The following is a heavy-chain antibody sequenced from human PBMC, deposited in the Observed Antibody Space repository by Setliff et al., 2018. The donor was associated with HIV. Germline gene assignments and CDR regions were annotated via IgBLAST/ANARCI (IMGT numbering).Heavy chain of an antibody. CDR3: ARHFPPISLFFGDPGPFDR. CDR1: GGSISSSSYY. V-gene: IGHV4-39*01. Sequence: KPSETLSLTCTVSGGSISSSSYYWGWIRQPPGKGLEWIGSIFNDGRTYYNPSLKSRVTIPMDTSTNQFSLKLTSVTAADTAVYFCARHFPPISLFFGDPGPFDRWGQGALVTVSS. CDR2: IFNDGRT. J-gene: IGHJ4*02. D-gene: IGHD3-10*01.